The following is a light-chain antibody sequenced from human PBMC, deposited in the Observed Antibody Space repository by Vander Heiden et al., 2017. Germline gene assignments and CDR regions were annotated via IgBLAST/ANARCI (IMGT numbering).Light chain of an antibody. J-gene: IGKJ3*01. Sequence: DMVMTQSPLSLAVTPGEPASITCRSSQSLLQSNGDNYLDWYLQYPCQSPQLLIYLGSNRSYRVPVRFSPSGSGTDFTLKISRVEAEDVGVYYCRQSLQTPFTFGHGTKVDIK. CDR1: QSLLQSNGDNY. CDR3: RQSLQTPFT. V-gene: IGKV2-28*01. CDR2: LGS.